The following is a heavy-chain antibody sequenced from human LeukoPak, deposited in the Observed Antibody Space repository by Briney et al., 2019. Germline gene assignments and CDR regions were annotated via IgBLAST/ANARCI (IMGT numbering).Heavy chain of an antibody. D-gene: IGHD5-18*01. CDR3: ARGLTADT. Sequence: TPSETLSLTCTLSGGSFSSYYWSWIRQPPGRGLEWIGYIYDTGTTNYNPSLSSRVTISLDTSKNLFSLKLTSVTAADTAVYYCARGLTADTWGQGTLVTVSS. CDR1: GGSFSSYY. CDR2: IYDTGTT. J-gene: IGHJ5*02. V-gene: IGHV4-59*01.